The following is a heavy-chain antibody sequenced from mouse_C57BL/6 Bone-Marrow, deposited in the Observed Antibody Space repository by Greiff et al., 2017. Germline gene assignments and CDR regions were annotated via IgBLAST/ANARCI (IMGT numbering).Heavy chain of an antibody. CDR1: GYTFTDYY. V-gene: IGHV1-26*01. CDR2: INPNNGGT. J-gene: IGHJ3*01. CDR3: ARELDGAGYGFAY. Sequence: EVQLQQSGPELVKPGSSVKISCKASGYTFTDYYMNWVKQSHGKSLEWIGDINPNNGGTSYNQKFKGKATLTVDKSSSTAYMELRSLTSEDSAVYYWARELDGAGYGFAYWGQGTLVTVSA. D-gene: IGHD3-2*02.